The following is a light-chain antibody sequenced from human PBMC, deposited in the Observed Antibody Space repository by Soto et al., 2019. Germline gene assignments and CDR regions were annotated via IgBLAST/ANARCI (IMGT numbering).Light chain of an antibody. CDR1: QSVSSN. V-gene: IGKV3-15*01. Sequence: EIVMTQSPATLSVSPGERATLSCRASQSVSSNLAWYQQKPGQAPRLLIYGASTRATGIPARFSGSGSGTKFPLTISSLQSEDFAVYYCQQYNNWPQTFGQGTKVEIK. CDR3: QQYNNWPQT. CDR2: GAS. J-gene: IGKJ1*01.